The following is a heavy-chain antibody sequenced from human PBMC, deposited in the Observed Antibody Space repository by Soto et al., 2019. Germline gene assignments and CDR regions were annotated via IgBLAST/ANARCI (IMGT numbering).Heavy chain of an antibody. Sequence: EAQLLESGGGLVLPGGSLRLSCAVSGFTFNNYAMSWVRQPPGKGLEWVSSITSSGGSTYYADSVKGRLTISRDNSENTLYQQMNSLRVEDTAVYYCAKRKYGDYVGGFDRWGQGTLVTVSS. CDR3: AKRKYGDYVGGFDR. D-gene: IGHD4-17*01. CDR2: ITSSGGST. CDR1: GFTFNNYA. V-gene: IGHV3-23*01. J-gene: IGHJ4*02.